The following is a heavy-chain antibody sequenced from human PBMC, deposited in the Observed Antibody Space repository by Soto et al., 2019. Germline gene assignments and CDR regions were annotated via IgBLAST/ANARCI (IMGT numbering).Heavy chain of an antibody. J-gene: IGHJ4*02. Sequence: ASVKVSCKASGGTFSSYAISWVRQAPGQGLEWMGGIIPIFGTANYAQKFQGRVTITADESTSTAYMELSSLRSEDTAVYYCARAPHGRGYGFDYWGQGTLVTVSS. CDR1: GGTFSSYA. D-gene: IGHD6-13*01. CDR2: IIPIFGTA. V-gene: IGHV1-69*13. CDR3: ARAPHGRGYGFDY.